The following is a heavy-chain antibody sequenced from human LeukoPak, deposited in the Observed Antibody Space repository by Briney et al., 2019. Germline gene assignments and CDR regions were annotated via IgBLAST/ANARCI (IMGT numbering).Heavy chain of an antibody. CDR3: AKVVGDPSY. V-gene: IGHV3-23*01. CDR2: INVSGGST. J-gene: IGHJ4*02. D-gene: IGHD1-26*01. CDR1: GFTFSNYA. Sequence: GGSLRPSCAASGFTFSNYAMSWVRQAPGKGLEWVSGINVSGGSTFYADSLKGRFTISRDSSKNTLYLQMNSLRAEDTAIYYCAKVVGDPSYWGQGTLVTVSS.